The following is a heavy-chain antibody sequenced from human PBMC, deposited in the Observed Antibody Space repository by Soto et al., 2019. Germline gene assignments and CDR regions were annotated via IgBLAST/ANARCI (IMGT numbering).Heavy chain of an antibody. D-gene: IGHD2-2*01. J-gene: IGHJ3*02. CDR1: GFTFSSYG. CDR2: ISYDGSNK. CDR3: AKDLNTPLQAAVEETFDAFDI. Sequence: QVQLVESGGGVVQPGRSLRLSCAASGFTFSSYGMHWVRQAPGKGLEWVAVISYDGSNKYYADSVKGRFTISRDNSKNTLYLQMNSLRAEDTAVYYCAKDLNTPLQAAVEETFDAFDIWGQGTMVTVSS. V-gene: IGHV3-30*18.